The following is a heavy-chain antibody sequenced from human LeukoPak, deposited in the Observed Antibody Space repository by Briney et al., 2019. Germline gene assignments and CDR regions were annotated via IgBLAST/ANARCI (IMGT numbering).Heavy chain of an antibody. J-gene: IGHJ4*02. CDR1: GFTFSSYA. CDR3: ARDPFNDYYDSSGYASYFDY. V-gene: IGHV3-30*01. CDR2: ISYDGSNK. D-gene: IGHD3-22*01. Sequence: GGSLRLSCAASGFTFSSYAMNWVRQAPGKGLEWVAVISYDGSNKYYADSVKGRFTISRDNSKNTLYPQMNSLRAEDTAVYYCARDPFNDYYDSSGYASYFDYWGQGTLVTVSS.